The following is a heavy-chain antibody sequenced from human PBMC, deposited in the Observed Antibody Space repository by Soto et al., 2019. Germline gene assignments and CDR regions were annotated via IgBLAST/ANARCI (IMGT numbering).Heavy chain of an antibody. CDR3: ARDGGSNYGMDV. J-gene: IGHJ6*02. D-gene: IGHD4-4*01. CDR1: GFTFSSYW. V-gene: IGHV3-30-3*01. CDR2: ISYDGSNK. Sequence: PGGSLRLSCAASGFTFSSYWMSWVRQAPGKGLEWVAVISYDGSNKYYADSVKGRFTISRDNSKNTLYLQMNSLRAEDTAVYYCARDGGSNYGMDVWGQGTTVTVSS.